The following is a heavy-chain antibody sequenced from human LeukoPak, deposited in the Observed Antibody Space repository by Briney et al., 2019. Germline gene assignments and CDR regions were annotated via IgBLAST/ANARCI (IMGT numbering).Heavy chain of an antibody. Sequence: PRGSLRLSSAASGFTFSSYWMSWVSQAPGKGLEWVANINQDESEKYYVDSVKGRFTISRDNAKNSLYLQMNSLRAEDTAVYYCARGRLYSGHWGQGTLVTVSS. J-gene: IGHJ4*02. CDR1: GFTFSSYW. CDR2: INQDESEK. D-gene: IGHD6-19*01. V-gene: IGHV3-7*05. CDR3: ARGRLYSGH.